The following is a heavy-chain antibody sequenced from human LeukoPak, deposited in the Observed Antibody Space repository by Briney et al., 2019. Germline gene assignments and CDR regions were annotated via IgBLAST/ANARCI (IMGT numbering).Heavy chain of an antibody. D-gene: IGHD5-12*01. Sequence: ASVKVSFKASGYTFTSYDINWVRQATGQGLEWMGWMNPNSGNTGYAQKFQGRVTMTRNTSISTAYMELSSLRSEDTAVYYCARPKDIAGGPYYCGQGTLVTVSS. J-gene: IGHJ4*02. CDR3: ARPKDIAGGPYY. CDR1: GYTFTSYD. CDR2: MNPNSGNT. V-gene: IGHV1-8*01.